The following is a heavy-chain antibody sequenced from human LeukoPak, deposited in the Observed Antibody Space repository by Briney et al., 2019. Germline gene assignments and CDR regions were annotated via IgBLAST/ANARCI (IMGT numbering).Heavy chain of an antibody. Sequence: ASVKVSCKASGYTFTSYYMHWVRQAPGQGLEWMGIINPSGGSTGYAQKFQGRVTMTRDTSTSTVYMELSSLRSEDTAVYYCARDHYDFWSGYYRSYGMDVWGQGTTVTVSS. D-gene: IGHD3-3*01. CDR1: GYTFTSYY. V-gene: IGHV1-46*01. CDR3: ARDHYDFWSGYYRSYGMDV. CDR2: INPSGGST. J-gene: IGHJ6*02.